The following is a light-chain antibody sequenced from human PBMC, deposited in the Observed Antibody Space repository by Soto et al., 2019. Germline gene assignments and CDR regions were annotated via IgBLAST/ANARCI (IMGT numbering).Light chain of an antibody. Sequence: EIVMTQSPDTLSVSPGERATLSCRASQSVSSNLAWYQQKPGQAPRLLISGASTRATGIPVRFSGSGSGTAFTLTISSLQSEDFGVYYCQQYINWPETFGQGTKLEIK. CDR2: GAS. CDR3: QQYINWPET. V-gene: IGKV3-15*01. J-gene: IGKJ2*01. CDR1: QSVSSN.